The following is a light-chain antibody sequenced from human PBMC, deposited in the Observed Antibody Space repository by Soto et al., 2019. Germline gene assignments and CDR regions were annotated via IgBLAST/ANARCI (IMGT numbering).Light chain of an antibody. J-gene: IGKJ4*01. Sequence: IQLTHSPSSLSSSFLYRVTITCRASQGFSSSLAWYQQQPGKAPKLLIYAASTLQSGVPSRFSGSGSGTDFTLTISSLQPEDFATYYCQQLKSFPLSFGGGTKVDIK. V-gene: IGKV1-9*01. CDR3: QQLKSFPLS. CDR2: AAS. CDR1: QGFSSS.